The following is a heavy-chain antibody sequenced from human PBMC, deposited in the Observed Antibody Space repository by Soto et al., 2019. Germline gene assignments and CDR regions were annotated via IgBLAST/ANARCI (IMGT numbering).Heavy chain of an antibody. J-gene: IGHJ4*02. CDR2: ISYDGSSK. CDR3: AKANAHIPFDS. V-gene: IGHV3-30*18. Sequence: QVQLVESGGGVVQPGRSLRLSCAASGFTFSSDGMHWVRQAPGKGLEWVAVISYDGSSKYYAVSVQGRFAISRDNSKNTLYLQMNSLRPEDTALYYCAKANAHIPFDSWGQGTLVTVSS. D-gene: IGHD2-21*01. CDR1: GFTFSSDG.